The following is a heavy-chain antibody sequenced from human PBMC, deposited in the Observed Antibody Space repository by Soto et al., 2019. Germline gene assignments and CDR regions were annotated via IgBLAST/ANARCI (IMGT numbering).Heavy chain of an antibody. V-gene: IGHV1-2*02. J-gene: IGHJ5*02. CDR1: GYTFINYY. CDR2: VSPKSGGT. D-gene: IGHD2-21*02. Sequence: ASVKVSCKASGYTFINYYMHWVRQAPAQGFEWMGRVSPKSGGTNYAQKFQGRVSMTWDTSLKTAYLERSSLTSDDTAVYYRARPEGYISDWQYFDLWGQGTLVTVSS. CDR3: ARPEGYISDWQYFDL.